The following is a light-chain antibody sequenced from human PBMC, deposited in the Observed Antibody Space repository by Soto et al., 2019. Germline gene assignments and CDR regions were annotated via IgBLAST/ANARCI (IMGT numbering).Light chain of an antibody. J-gene: IGKJ3*01. CDR1: QGISSY. CDR2: AAS. CDR3: QQLNSYPHT. Sequence: DIQLTQSPSFLSASVGDRVTITCRASQGISSYLAWYQQKPGKAPKLLIYAASTLQGGVPSRFSGSGSGTEFTLTISSLQPEDFATYYCQQLNSYPHTFGPGTKVDIK. V-gene: IGKV1-9*01.